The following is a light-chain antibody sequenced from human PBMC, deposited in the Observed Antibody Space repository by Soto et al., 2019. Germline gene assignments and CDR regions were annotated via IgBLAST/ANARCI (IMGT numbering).Light chain of an antibody. V-gene: IGLV2-8*01. CDR2: EDT. CDR1: SSDVGGYNY. J-gene: IGLJ3*02. CDR3: SSYAGSNNWTV. Sequence: QSALTQPPSASGSPGQSVTISCTGTSSDVGGYNYVSWYQQHPGKAPKLIIYEDTKRPSGVPDRFTGSKSGNTASLTVSGLQAEDEADYYCSSYAGSNNWTVFGEGTKLTVL.